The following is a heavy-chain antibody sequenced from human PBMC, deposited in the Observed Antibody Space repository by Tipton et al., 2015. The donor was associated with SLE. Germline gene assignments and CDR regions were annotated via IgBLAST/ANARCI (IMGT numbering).Heavy chain of an antibody. CDR2: INHSGST. Sequence: TLSLTCVVYGGSFSGYFWSWIRQPPGKGLEWIGEINHSGSTNYNPSLKSRVTISLDTSKNQFSLNLKSLTAADTAVYFCARGPPDGFHIWSQGTLVTVSS. V-gene: IGHV4-34*01. J-gene: IGHJ3*02. CDR1: GGSFSGYF. CDR3: ARGPPDGFHI.